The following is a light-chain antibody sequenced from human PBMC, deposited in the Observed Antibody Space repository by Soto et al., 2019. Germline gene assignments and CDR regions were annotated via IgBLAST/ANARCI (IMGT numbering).Light chain of an antibody. CDR1: NSDVGGYNY. V-gene: IGLV2-11*01. Sequence: QSALTQPRSVSGSPGQSVTISCTGTNSDVGGYNYVSWYQQYPGKAPKLMISGVSERPSGVPDRFSGSKSGNTASLTISGLLAEDEADYYCCSYVDTDTWVFGGGTKLTVL. CDR3: CSYVDTDTWV. J-gene: IGLJ3*02. CDR2: GVS.